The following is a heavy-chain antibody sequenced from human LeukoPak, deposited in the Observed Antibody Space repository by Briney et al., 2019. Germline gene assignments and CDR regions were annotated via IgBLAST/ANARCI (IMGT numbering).Heavy chain of an antibody. J-gene: IGHJ4*02. D-gene: IGHD3-22*01. V-gene: IGHV3-23*01. CDR1: TFTFSSYA. CDR2: ISGGGGNT. CDR3: AKSGGRGYNPYDFDF. Sequence: GGSVSLSCAAYTFTFSSYATGWARPAPGEGRECVIAISGGGGNTYHTLSVKGRLTIYRATCKNTMYLQMHSVRPADTAVYYCAKSGGRGYNPYDFDFWGQGTLVTVSS.